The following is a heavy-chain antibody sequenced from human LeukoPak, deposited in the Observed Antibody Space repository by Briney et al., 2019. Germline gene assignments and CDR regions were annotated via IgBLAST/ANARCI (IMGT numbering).Heavy chain of an antibody. CDR3: ARVQNEWQLLPGFDY. D-gene: IGHD1-26*01. Sequence: QLGGSLRLSCAASGFTFTRYWMHWVRQAPGKGLVWVSRINTDGSSTAYADSVKGRFTISRDNAKNTVYLQMNSLRAEDTAVYYCARVQNEWQLLPGFDYWGQGTLVTVSS. J-gene: IGHJ4*02. CDR1: GFTFTRYW. V-gene: IGHV3-74*01. CDR2: INTDGSST.